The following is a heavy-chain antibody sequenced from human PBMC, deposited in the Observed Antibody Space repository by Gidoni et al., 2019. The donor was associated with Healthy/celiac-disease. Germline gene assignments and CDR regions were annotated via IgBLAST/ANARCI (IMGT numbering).Heavy chain of an antibody. Sequence: EVQLVESGGGLVQPGGSLRLSCAASGFTFSSSEMNWVRQAPGKGLEWVSYISSSGSTIYYADSVKVRFTISRDNAKNSLYLQMNSLRAEDTAVYYCARLCGGDCYSSWYFDLWGRGTLVTVSS. CDR1: GFTFSSSE. CDR3: ARLCGGDCYSSWYFDL. CDR2: ISSSGSTI. V-gene: IGHV3-48*03. J-gene: IGHJ2*01. D-gene: IGHD2-21*01.